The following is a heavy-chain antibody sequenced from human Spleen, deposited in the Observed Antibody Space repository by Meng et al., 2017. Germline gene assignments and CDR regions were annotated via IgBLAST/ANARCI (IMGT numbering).Heavy chain of an antibody. D-gene: IGHD6-19*01. J-gene: IGHJ4*02. Sequence: GGSLRLSCAASGFTFSSYEMNWVRQAPGKGLEWVSYISSSGSTIYYADSVKGRFTISRDNAKNTLYLQMNSLRAEDTAVYYCARRRGAVAADHVDYWGQGTLVTVSS. CDR1: GFTFSSYE. V-gene: IGHV3-48*03. CDR2: ISSSGSTI. CDR3: ARRRGAVAADHVDY.